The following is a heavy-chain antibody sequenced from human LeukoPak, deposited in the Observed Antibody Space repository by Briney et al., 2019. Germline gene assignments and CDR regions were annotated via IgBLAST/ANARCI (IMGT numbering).Heavy chain of an antibody. CDR3: ARRGIAVAGTGVDY. D-gene: IGHD6-19*01. Sequence: GSLRLSCAASGFTFDDYGMSWVRQPPGKGLEWVSGINWNGGSTGYADSVKGRFTISRDNAKNSLYLQMNSLRAEHTASYYCARRGIAVAGTGVDYWGQGTLVTVSS. CDR1: GFTFDDYG. J-gene: IGHJ4*02. V-gene: IGHV3-20*04. CDR2: INWNGGST.